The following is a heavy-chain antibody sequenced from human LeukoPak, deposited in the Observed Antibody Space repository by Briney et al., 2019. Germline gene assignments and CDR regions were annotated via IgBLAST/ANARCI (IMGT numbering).Heavy chain of an antibody. J-gene: IGHJ4*02. CDR1: GFTFSSYS. CDR3: ARVLKSYGYLIDY. D-gene: IGHD5-18*01. Sequence: PGGSLRLSCAASGFTFSSYSMNWVRQAPGKGLAWVSYISSSSSTIYYADSVKGRFTISRDNARNSLYLQMNSLRDEDTAVYYCARVLKSYGYLIDYWGQGTLVTVSS. V-gene: IGHV3-48*02. CDR2: ISSSSSTI.